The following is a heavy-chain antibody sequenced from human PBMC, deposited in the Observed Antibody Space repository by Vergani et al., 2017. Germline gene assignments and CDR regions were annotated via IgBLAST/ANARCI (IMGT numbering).Heavy chain of an antibody. Sequence: EVQLLESGGNLIQPGGSLRLSCGASGFTFSSYAMTWVRLAPGKGLQWVSAISGSGGNTFYTDSVKGRFTISRDNSKDTLYLQMNSLIVEDTAIYYCTTPTKCELRYYFDYWCQGTLVTVSS. D-gene: IGHD3-9*01. V-gene: IGHV3-23*01. CDR1: GFTFSSYA. CDR3: TTPTKCELRYYFDY. J-gene: IGHJ4*02. CDR2: ISGSGGNT.